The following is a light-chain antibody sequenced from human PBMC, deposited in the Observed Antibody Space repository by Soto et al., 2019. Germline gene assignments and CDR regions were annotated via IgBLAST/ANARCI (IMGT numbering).Light chain of an antibody. V-gene: IGLV1-51*01. CDR3: STWYGSLSVVV. Sequence: QSVLTQPPSVSAAPGQRVTISCSGNSSNVGDNFVSWYQQPPEAAPTLLIYDNHKRPSGIPDRFSGSKSGTSATLGITGLQPGDEADYYCSTWYGSLSVVVFGGGTKLTVL. J-gene: IGLJ3*02. CDR2: DNH. CDR1: SSNVGDNF.